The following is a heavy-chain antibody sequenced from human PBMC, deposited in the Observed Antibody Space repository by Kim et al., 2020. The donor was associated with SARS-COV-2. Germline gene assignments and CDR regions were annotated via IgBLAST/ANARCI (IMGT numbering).Heavy chain of an antibody. J-gene: IGHJ4*02. CDR1: GGSFSGYY. CDR2: INHSGST. V-gene: IGHV4-34*01. CDR3: ARGRLIAVAGTSYYFDY. Sequence: SETLSLTCAVYGGSFSGYYWSWIRQPPGKGLEWIGEINHSGSTNYNPSLKSRVTISVDTSKNQFSLKLSSVTAADTAVYYCARGRLIAVAGTSYYFDYWGQGTLVTVSS. D-gene: IGHD6-19*01.